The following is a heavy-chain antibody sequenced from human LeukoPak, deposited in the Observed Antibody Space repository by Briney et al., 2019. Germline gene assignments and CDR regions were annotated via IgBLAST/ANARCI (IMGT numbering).Heavy chain of an antibody. CDR2: ISYDGSNK. Sequence: GGSLRLSCAASGFTFSSYAMHWVRRAPGKGLEWVAVISYDGSNKYYADSVKGRFTISRDNSKNTLYLQMNSLRAEDTAVYYCARDLLMEGNVWGQGTTVTVSS. V-gene: IGHV3-30-3*01. J-gene: IGHJ6*02. D-gene: IGHD1-1*01. CDR3: ARDLLMEGNV. CDR1: GFTFSSYA.